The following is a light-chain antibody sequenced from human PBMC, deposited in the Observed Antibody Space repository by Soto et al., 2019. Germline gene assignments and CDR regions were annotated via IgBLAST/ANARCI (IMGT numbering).Light chain of an antibody. J-gene: IGKJ1*01. CDR1: QSVSSK. CDR2: GAS. Sequence: DTMMTQSPSTLSVSLGERVTLSCRASQSVSSKLAWYQQKPGQAPRLLIYGASIMATGIPARFSGSGSGTEFTLSISSLQSEDFATYYCLQHNSYSPAFGQGTMV. CDR3: LQHNSYSPA. V-gene: IGKV3-15*01.